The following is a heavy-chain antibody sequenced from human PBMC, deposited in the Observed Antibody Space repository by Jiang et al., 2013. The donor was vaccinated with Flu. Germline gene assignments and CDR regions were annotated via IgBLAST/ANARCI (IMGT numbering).Heavy chain of an antibody. D-gene: IGHD2-2*01. Sequence: LLKPSETLSLTCTVSGDSIMSTHNYWGWIRQPPGKGLEWIGSSYYRGTTYYNPSLKSRVTISVDTSKNQFSLKLSSVTAADTAVYYCARQDRLLFYWYFDLWGRGTLVTVSS. CDR3: ARQDRLLFYWYFDL. CDR2: SYYRGTT. CDR1: GDSIMSTHNY. V-gene: IGHV4-39*01. J-gene: IGHJ2*01.